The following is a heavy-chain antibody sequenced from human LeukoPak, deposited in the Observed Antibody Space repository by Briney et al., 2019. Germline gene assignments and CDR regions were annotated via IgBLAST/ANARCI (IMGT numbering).Heavy chain of an antibody. J-gene: IGHJ5*02. CDR3: ARGRRIVVVITTNNWFDP. Sequence: SETLSLTCAVYGGSFSGYYWSWVRQPPGKGGEWVGEINNSGSTNYNPSLKSRVTISVDTSKNQFSLKLSSVTAADTAVYYCARGRRIVVVITTNNWFDPGGQGTLVTSPQ. D-gene: IGHD3-22*01. V-gene: IGHV4-34*01. CDR1: GGSFSGYY. CDR2: INNSGST.